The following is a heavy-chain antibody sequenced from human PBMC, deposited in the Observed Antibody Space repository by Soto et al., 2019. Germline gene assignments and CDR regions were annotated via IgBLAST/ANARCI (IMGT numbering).Heavy chain of an antibody. J-gene: IGHJ3*02. CDR1: GFTFSSYA. CDR2: ISGSGGST. CDR3: AKDTAMVTHAFDI. Sequence: GGSLRLSCAASGFTFSSYAMSWVRQAPGKGLEWVSAISGSGGSTYYAESVKGRFTISRDNSKNTLYLQMNSLRAEDTAVYYCAKDTAMVTHAFDIWGQGTMVTVSS. D-gene: IGHD5-18*01. V-gene: IGHV3-23*01.